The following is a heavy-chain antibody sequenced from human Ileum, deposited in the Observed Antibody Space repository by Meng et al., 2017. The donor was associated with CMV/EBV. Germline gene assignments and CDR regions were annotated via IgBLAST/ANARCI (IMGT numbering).Heavy chain of an antibody. Sequence: VRLQQWCAGLLKPSETLSPPCCVCGWAFSNYYLRWIRQSPGKGLEWIGESHPSGSTYCNPSLNSRVTMSVDTSKNQFSLNLRSVTAADTAVYYCSRGADAYKSGRSWGQGTLVTVSS. D-gene: IGHD5-24*01. V-gene: IGHV4-34*01. CDR2: SHPSGST. CDR1: GWAFSNYY. CDR3: SRGADAYKSGRS. J-gene: IGHJ5*02.